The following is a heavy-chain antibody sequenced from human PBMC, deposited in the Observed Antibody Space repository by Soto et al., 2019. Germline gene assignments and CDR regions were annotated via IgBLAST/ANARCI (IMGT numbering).Heavy chain of an antibody. CDR3: ARERPDGARLDP. D-gene: IGHD6-6*01. J-gene: IGHJ5*02. V-gene: IGHV4-30-4*01. CDR1: GGSISSGDYY. Sequence: QVQLQESGPGLVKPSQTLSLTCTVSGGSISSGDYYWSWIRQPPGKGLEWIGYIYYSGSTYYNPSLKSRVTMSVDTSKNQLSLKLSSVTAADTAVYYCARERPDGARLDPWGQGTLVTASS. CDR2: IYYSGST.